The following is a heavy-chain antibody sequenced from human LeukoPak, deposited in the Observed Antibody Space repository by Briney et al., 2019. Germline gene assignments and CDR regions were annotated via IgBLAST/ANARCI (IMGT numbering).Heavy chain of an antibody. CDR2: IYYSGST. D-gene: IGHD6-19*01. CDR3: ARLRPVAGYDAFDI. Sequence: SETLSLTCSVSGGSISSYYWSWIRQPPGKGLEWIGYIYYSGSTNYNPSLKSRVTMSVDTFKNQFSLKLTSVTAADTAVYYCARLRPVAGYDAFDIWGHGTMVTVSS. J-gene: IGHJ3*02. CDR1: GGSISSYY. V-gene: IGHV4-59*08.